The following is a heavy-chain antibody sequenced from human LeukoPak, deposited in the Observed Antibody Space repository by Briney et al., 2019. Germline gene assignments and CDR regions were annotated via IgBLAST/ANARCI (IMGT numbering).Heavy chain of an antibody. CDR2: IKHSGST. V-gene: IGHV4-34*01. J-gene: IGHJ4*02. D-gene: IGHD6-13*01. CDR1: GWSFSGYY. Sequence: KPSETLSFTCAVYGWSFSGYYWSWIRKRPGKGLEWFGEIKHSGSTNYNPSLKSRVTISVDTSKNQFSLKLSSVTAADTAVYYCARVPNSRYSSSSCDYWGQGTLVTVSS. CDR3: ARVPNSRYSSSSCDY.